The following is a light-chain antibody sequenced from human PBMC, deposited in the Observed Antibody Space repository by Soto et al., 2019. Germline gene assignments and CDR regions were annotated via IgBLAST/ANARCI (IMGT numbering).Light chain of an antibody. Sequence: EIMSTQSPATLSLSPGGRAPLSCRASQSVSSFLAWYQQKPGQAPRFIIYDASSRATGIPDRFSGSGSGTDFTLTISRLEPEDFAVYYCHQYGSSAWTLGQGTKVDIK. V-gene: IGKV3-20*01. CDR1: QSVSSF. CDR3: HQYGSSAWT. CDR2: DAS. J-gene: IGKJ1*01.